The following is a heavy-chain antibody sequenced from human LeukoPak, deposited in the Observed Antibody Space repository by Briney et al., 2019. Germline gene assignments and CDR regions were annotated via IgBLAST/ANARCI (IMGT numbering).Heavy chain of an antibody. Sequence: PGGSLRLSCAASGFTFSSYSMNWVRQAPGKGLEWVSYINNGGSTKYYADSVKGRFTISRDNAKNSLYLQMNSLRAEDTAVYYCAASELTTLDIWGQGTMVTVSS. J-gene: IGHJ3*02. V-gene: IGHV3-48*04. CDR3: AASELTTLDI. CDR2: INNGGSTK. CDR1: GFTFSSYS. D-gene: IGHD4-11*01.